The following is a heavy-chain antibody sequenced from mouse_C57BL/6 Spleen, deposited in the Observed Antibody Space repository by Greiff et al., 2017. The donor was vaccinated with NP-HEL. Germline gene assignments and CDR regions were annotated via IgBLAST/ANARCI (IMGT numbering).Heavy chain of an antibody. D-gene: IGHD1-1*01. CDR2: INPSTGGT. CDR1: GYSFTGYY. Sequence: EVKLQESGPELVKPGASVKISCKASGYSFTGYYMNWVKQSPEKSLEWIGEINPSTGGTTYNQKFKAKATLTVDKSSSTAYMQLKSLTSEDSAVYYCARTTTVVARYFDAWGTGTTVTVSS. V-gene: IGHV1-42*01. J-gene: IGHJ1*03. CDR3: ARTTTVVARYFDA.